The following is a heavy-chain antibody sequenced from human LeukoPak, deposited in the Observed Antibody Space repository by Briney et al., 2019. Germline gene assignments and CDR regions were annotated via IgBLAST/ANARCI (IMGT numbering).Heavy chain of an antibody. CDR2: IHYTGST. CDR3: GRGGYYGSGNDFRFDP. V-gene: IGHV4-59*01. CDR1: GGSISSYY. Sequence: SETLSLTCTVSGGSISSYYWSWIRQSPGKGLECVGYIHYTGSTNYNTSLKSRVTISVETSKNQFTLKFKSVTDAATAVYYCGRGGYYGSGNDFRFDPWGQGTLVTVSS. J-gene: IGHJ5*02. D-gene: IGHD3-10*01.